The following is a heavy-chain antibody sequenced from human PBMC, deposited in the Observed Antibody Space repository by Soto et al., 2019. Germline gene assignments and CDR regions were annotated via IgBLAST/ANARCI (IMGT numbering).Heavy chain of an antibody. Sequence: SGPTLVNPTQTLTLTCTLSGISLTTSGVGLGWIRQTPGKALEWLALIYWNDDKHYDPSLKTRLTITKDTSKNQAVLTMTNMDPVDTATYYCARGLATLPVFAFDIWDQGTVVTVSS. CDR1: GISLTTSGVG. CDR2: IYWNDDK. D-gene: IGHD6-6*01. CDR3: ARGLATLPVFAFDI. J-gene: IGHJ3*02. V-gene: IGHV2-5*01.